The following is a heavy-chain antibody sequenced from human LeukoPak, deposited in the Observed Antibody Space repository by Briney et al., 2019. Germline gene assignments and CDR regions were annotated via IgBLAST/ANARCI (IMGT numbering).Heavy chain of an antibody. CDR1: GGTFSSYA. D-gene: IGHD6-6*01. J-gene: IGHJ6*02. CDR3: ARDFPSLVHDYYYGMDV. CDR2: IIPIFGTA. Sequence: SVKVSCKASGGTFSSYAISWVRQAPGQGLEWMGGIIPIFGTANYAQKFQGRVTITADESTSTAYMELSSLRSEDTAVYYCARDFPSLVHDYYYGMDVWGQGTTVIVSS. V-gene: IGHV1-69*01.